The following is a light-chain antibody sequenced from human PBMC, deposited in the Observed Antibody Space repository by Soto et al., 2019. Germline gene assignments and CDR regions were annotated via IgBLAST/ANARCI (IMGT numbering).Light chain of an antibody. CDR1: SSDVGGYNY. CDR2: DVS. J-gene: IGLJ1*01. Sequence: QSALTQPASVSGSPGQSITISCTGTSSDVGGYNYVSWYQQHLGKAPKLMIYDVSNRPSGVANRFSGSMSGNTASLTISGLQAEDEADYYCSSYTSSSTLRVFGTGTKLTVL. CDR3: SSYTSSSTLRV. V-gene: IGLV2-14*01.